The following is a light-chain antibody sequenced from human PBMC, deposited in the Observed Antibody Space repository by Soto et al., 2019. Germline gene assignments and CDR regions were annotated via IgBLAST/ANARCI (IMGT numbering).Light chain of an antibody. Sequence: DIVLTQSPDSLAVSLGERATIKCMSSQSLLDSSNNKNSLAWYQQKPGQPPTLLIYWASTRESGVPDRFGGGGSGTDFTLTITSLQAEDVAVYYCLQDYKYPFTFGPGTKVDIK. CDR1: QSLLDSSNNKNS. CDR3: LQDYKYPFT. V-gene: IGKV4-1*01. CDR2: WAS. J-gene: IGKJ3*01.